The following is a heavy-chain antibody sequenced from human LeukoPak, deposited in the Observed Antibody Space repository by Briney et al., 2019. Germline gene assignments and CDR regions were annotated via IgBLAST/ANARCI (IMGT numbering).Heavy chain of an antibody. CDR1: GFAIPNDG. J-gene: IGHJ4*02. D-gene: IGHD3-22*01. CDR3: AKSIDSGGYPLGDS. Sequence: GGSLRLSCTGSGFAIPNDGMAWVRQAPGKGLEWISSIGAGVTGKYYAASVRGRFTISKDNSKKTMFLQMNSLRAEDTALYYCAKSIDSGGYPLGDSWGQGTLVIVSS. V-gene: IGHV3-23*01. CDR2: IGAGVTGK.